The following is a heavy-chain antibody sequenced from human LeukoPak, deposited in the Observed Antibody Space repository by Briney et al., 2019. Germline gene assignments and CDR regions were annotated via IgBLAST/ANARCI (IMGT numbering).Heavy chain of an antibody. D-gene: IGHD3-16*02. Sequence: HPGGSLRLSCAASGFTFSSYSTNWVRQAPGKGLEWVSYISSSSSSTIYYADSVKGRFTISRDNAKNSLYLQMNSLRAEDTAVYYCAKHYRLGSGMEYYFDDWGQGTLVTVSS. V-gene: IGHV3-48*01. J-gene: IGHJ4*02. CDR2: ISSSSSSTI. CDR3: AKHYRLGSGMEYYFDD. CDR1: GFTFSSYS.